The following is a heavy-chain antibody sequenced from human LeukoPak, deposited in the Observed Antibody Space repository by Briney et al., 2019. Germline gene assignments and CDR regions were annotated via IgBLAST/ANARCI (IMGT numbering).Heavy chain of an antibody. CDR2: IYHSGST. V-gene: IGHV4-38-2*02. CDR1: GYSISSGYY. CDR3: ARSPLYCGGDCRLDY. D-gene: IGHD2-21*02. Sequence: SETLSLTCTVSGYSISSGYYWGWIRQPPGKGLEWIGSIYHSGSTYYNPSLNSRVTISVDTSKNQFSLKLSSVTAADTAVYYCARSPLYCGGDCRLDYWGQGTLVTVSS. J-gene: IGHJ4*02.